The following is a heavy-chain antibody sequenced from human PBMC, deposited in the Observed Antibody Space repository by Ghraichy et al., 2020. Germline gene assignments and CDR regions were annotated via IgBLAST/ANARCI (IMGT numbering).Heavy chain of an antibody. CDR1: GGSISSYY. CDR3: ARGAIFGVVIIAGYGMDV. Sequence: TLSLTCTVSGGSISSYYWSWIRQPPGKGLEWIGYIYYSGSTNYNPSLKSRVTISVDTSKNQFSLKLSSVTAADTAVYYCARGAIFGVVIIAGYGMDVWGQGTTVTVSS. CDR2: IYYSGST. J-gene: IGHJ6*02. V-gene: IGHV4-59*01. D-gene: IGHD3-3*01.